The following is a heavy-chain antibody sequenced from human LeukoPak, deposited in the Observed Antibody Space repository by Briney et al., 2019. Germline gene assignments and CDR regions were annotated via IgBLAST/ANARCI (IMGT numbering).Heavy chain of an antibody. J-gene: IGHJ1*01. CDR2: ISGSGGST. V-gene: IGHV3-23*01. CDR3: TKGPAAIGYFPD. D-gene: IGHD2-2*01. CDR1: GFTFSSYA. Sequence: GGSLRLPCAASGFTFSSYAMIWVRQAPGKGLEWVSGISGSGGSTYYVDSVRGRLTISRDNSKNTVSLQMNSLRVEDTAIYYCTKGPAAIGYFPDWGQGTLVTVSS.